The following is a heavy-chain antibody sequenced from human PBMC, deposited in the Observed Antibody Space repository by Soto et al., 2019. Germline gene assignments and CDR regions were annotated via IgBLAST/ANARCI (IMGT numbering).Heavy chain of an antibody. Sequence: QLQLQESGPGLVKPSETLSLTCTVSGGSISSSSYYWGWIRQPPGKGLEWIGSIYYSGSTYYNPSLTSRVAISVDTSKNQFSLKLSSVTAADTAVYYCARRDRTYYYYGMDVWGQGTTVTVSS. V-gene: IGHV4-39*01. CDR3: ARRDRTYYYYGMDV. CDR2: IYYSGST. J-gene: IGHJ6*02. CDR1: GGSISSSSYY.